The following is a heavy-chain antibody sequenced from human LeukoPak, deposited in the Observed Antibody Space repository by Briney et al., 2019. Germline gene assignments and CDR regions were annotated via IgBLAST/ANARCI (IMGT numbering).Heavy chain of an antibody. Sequence: GGSMRLSCAASGFTFSNFWMHWVRQAAGKGLVWVSRIDSDGSSTSYADSVKGRFTISRDNAKNTLYLQMNSLRAEDTAVYYCASGQFWSGYYYDYWGQGTLVTVSS. CDR1: GFTFSNFW. CDR3: ASGQFWSGYYYDY. D-gene: IGHD3-3*01. V-gene: IGHV3-74*01. CDR2: IDSDGSST. J-gene: IGHJ4*02.